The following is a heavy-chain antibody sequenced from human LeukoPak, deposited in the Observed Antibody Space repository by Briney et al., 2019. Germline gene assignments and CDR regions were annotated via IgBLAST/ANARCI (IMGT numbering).Heavy chain of an antibody. Sequence: PGGSLRLSCAASGFTFSTYAMTWVRQAPGKGLEWVSAISGSGGSTKYADSVKGRFTISRDNSRNTLYLQMNSLRAEDTAVYYCAKARIAGRGGWFDPWGQGTLVTVSS. D-gene: IGHD6-13*01. J-gene: IGHJ5*02. V-gene: IGHV3-23*01. CDR2: ISGSGGST. CDR3: AKARIAGRGGWFDP. CDR1: GFTFSTYA.